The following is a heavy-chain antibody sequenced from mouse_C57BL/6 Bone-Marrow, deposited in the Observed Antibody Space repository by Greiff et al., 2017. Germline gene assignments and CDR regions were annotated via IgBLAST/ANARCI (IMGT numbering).Heavy chain of an antibody. D-gene: IGHD1-1*01. Sequence: QVQLKESGPGPAAPSQCLSITCTVSGFSFTSYGVHWVQQPPGKGLEWLGVIWGGGCTYYNSTLMSRLSISKDDSKSQVILKMNSLKSDDTAVYYCDKHYYGSSDWGQGTLIT. V-gene: IGHV2-9*01. CDR1: GFSFTSYG. CDR2: IWGGGCT. CDR3: DKHYYGSSD. J-gene: IGHJ3*01.